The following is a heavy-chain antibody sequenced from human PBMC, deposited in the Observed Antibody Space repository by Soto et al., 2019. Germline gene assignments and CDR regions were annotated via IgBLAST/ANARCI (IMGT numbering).Heavy chain of an antibody. D-gene: IGHD4-17*01. J-gene: IGHJ6*02. V-gene: IGHV5-51*01. CDR3: ARSYGDYTPPYYYYGMDV. CDR1: GYSFTSYW. Sequence: RGESLKISCKGSGYSFTSYWIGWVRQMPGKGLEWMGIIYPGDSDTRYSPSFQGQVTISADKSISTAYLQWSSLKASDTAMYYCARSYGDYTPPYYYYGMDVWGQGTTVTVSS. CDR2: IYPGDSDT.